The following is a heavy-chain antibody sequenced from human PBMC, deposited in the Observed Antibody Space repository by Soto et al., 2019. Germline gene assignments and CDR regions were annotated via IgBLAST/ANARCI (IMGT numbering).Heavy chain of an antibody. D-gene: IGHD3-22*01. CDR3: ALQPYYYDSSGSCIFDY. CDR2: IYCNDDK. CDR1: GFSLSTIGVG. J-gene: IGHJ4*02. Sequence: SGPTLVNPTHTLTLTCTFSGFSLSTIGVGVGWIRQPPGKTLEWLSLIYCNDDKRYSPSLKSRLTITKDTSKNQVVLTMTNMDPVDTAIYYCALQPYYYDSSGSCIFDYWGQGTLVTVSS. V-gene: IGHV2-5*01.